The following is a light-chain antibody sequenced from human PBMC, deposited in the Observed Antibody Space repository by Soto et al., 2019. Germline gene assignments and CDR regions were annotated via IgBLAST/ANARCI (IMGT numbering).Light chain of an antibody. V-gene: IGLV2-14*01. J-gene: IGLJ1*01. CDR1: SSDVGGYTY. CDR3: SSYRSTSVYV. CDR2: EVT. Sequence: QSALTQPASVSGSPGQSITTSCTGTSSDVGGYTYVSWYHQYPGKAPKLMIYEVTHRPSGVSNRFSASKSGNTASLTISGRQAEDEANYYCSSYRSTSVYVFGTGTKVTVL.